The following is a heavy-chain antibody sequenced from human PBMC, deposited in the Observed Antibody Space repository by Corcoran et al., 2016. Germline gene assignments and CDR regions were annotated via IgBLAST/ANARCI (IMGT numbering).Heavy chain of an antibody. J-gene: IGHJ5*02. V-gene: IGHV1-18*01. D-gene: IGHD2-2*01. Sequence: QVQLVQSGAEVKKPGASVKVSCKASGYTFPSYGISWVRQAPGQGLEWMGWISAYTGNTNYAQKLPGSVTMPTDTSTSTAYMELRCLRSDDTGVYHWARVGGTMVVVPAAGSPWFDPWGHGCLVTVSA. CDR2: ISAYTGNT. CDR1: GYTFPSYG. CDR3: ARVGGTMVVVPAAGSPWFDP.